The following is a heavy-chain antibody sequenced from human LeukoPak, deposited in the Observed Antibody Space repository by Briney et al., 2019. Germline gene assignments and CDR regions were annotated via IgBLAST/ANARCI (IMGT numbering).Heavy chain of an antibody. CDR1: GFTFSTFG. CDR3: ARDVDTSSHSSQLDP. V-gene: IGHV3-33*01. CDR2: IQSDGSKQ. J-gene: IGHJ5*02. Sequence: GALRLSCATAGFTFSTFGIHWVRPTPGKGLEWAAAIQSDGSKQYYGDSVKGRFTISRDSSKNTVYPQMNSLRDEDTAVYYCARDVDTSSHSSQLDPWGQGTLVTVSS. D-gene: IGHD5-18*01.